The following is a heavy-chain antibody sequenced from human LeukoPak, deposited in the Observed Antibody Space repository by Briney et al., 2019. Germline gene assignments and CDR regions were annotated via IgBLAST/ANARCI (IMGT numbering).Heavy chain of an antibody. CDR2: MNPNSGNT. CDR1: GYTFTSYD. Sequence: GASVKVSCKASGYTFTSYDINWVRQATGQGPEWMGWMNPNSGNTGYAQKFQGRVTMTRNTSISTAYMELSSLRSEDTAVYYCARGVLWFGELLPYYYMDVWGKGTTVTVSS. CDR3: ARGVLWFGELLPYYYMDV. D-gene: IGHD3-10*01. J-gene: IGHJ6*03. V-gene: IGHV1-8*01.